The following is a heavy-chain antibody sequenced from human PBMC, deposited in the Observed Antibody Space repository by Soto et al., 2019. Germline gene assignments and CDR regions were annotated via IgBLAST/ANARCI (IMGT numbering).Heavy chain of an antibody. CDR3: AGGLEEWGDPTVI. Sequence: EVQLVESGGGLVQPGGSLRLSCAASGFTFSSHWMHWVRQAPGKGLVWVSRINSDGSSTTYADSVKGRFTISRDDAKSAVDMDMYSVSAEDTAVYWCAGGLEEWGDPTVIWGQGTLVTVSS. D-gene: IGHD3-3*01. V-gene: IGHV3-74*01. CDR1: GFTFSSHW. CDR2: INSDGSST. J-gene: IGHJ3*02.